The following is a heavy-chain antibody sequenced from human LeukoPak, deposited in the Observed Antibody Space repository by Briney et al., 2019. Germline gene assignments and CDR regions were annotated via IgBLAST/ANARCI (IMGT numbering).Heavy chain of an antibody. Sequence: QTGGSLRLSCAASGFTFSSYAMHWVRQAPGKGLEWVAVISYDGSNKYYADSVKGRFTISRDNSKNTLYLQMNSLRAEDTAVYYCARDGRPYYYGSGNSYGMDVWGQGTTVTVSS. CDR2: ISYDGSNK. V-gene: IGHV3-30-3*01. CDR1: GFTFSSYA. D-gene: IGHD3-10*01. CDR3: ARDGRPYYYGSGNSYGMDV. J-gene: IGHJ6*02.